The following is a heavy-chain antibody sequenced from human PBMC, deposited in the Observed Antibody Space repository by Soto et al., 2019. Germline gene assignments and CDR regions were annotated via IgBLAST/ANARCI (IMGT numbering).Heavy chain of an antibody. CDR2: IIPIFGTA. D-gene: IGHD2-15*01. J-gene: IGHJ3*02. V-gene: IGHV1-69*12. CDR3: ALRVVVAATDAFDI. Sequence: QVQLVQSGAEVKKPGSSVKVSCKASGGTFSSYAISWVRQAPGQGLEWMGGIIPIFGTANYAQKFQGRVTXRANEXXSTAYMELSSLRSEDTAVYYCALRVVVAATDAFDIWGQGTMVTVSS. CDR1: GGTFSSYA.